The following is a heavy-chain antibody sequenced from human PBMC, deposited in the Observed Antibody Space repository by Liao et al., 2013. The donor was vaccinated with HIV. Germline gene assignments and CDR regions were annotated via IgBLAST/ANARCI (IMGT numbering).Heavy chain of an antibody. CDR1: GGSISSGSYY. Sequence: QVQLQESGPGLVKPSQTLSLTCTVSGGSISSGSYYWSWIRQPAGKGLEWIGRIYTSGSTNYNPSLKSRVTISVDTSKNQFSLKLSSVTAADTAVYYCARESVNFDYWAEGTLVTVSS. CDR3: ARESVNFDY. V-gene: IGHV4-61*02. CDR2: IYTSGST. J-gene: IGHJ4*02. D-gene: IGHD2/OR15-2a*01.